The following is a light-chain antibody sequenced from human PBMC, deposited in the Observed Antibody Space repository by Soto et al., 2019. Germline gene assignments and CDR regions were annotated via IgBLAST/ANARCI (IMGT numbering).Light chain of an antibody. J-gene: IGKJ2*01. CDR1: QTLLYSSNNKNY. Sequence: DIVMTQSPDSLAVSLGERATFNCKSSQTLLYSSNNKNYLAWYQQKPEQPPKVIIYWASTRNSGVPDRFSGSGSGTDFSLTISSLQAEDVAVYYCQQYYTTPYTFGQGTKLEIK. CDR3: QQYYTTPYT. V-gene: IGKV4-1*01. CDR2: WAS.